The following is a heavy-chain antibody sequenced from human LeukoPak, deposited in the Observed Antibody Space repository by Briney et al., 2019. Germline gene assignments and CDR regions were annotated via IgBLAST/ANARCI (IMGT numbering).Heavy chain of an antibody. CDR1: GYTFTVYY. J-gene: IGHJ4*02. V-gene: IGHV1-2*02. D-gene: IGHD4-17*01. CDR2: INPNSGGT. Sequence: ASVKVSCKASGYTFTVYYMHWVRQAPGQGLEWMGWINPNSGGTNYAQKFQGRVTMTRDTSISTAYMELSRLRSDDTAVYYCARDPSYGDYVDYWGQGTLVTVSS. CDR3: ARDPSYGDYVDY.